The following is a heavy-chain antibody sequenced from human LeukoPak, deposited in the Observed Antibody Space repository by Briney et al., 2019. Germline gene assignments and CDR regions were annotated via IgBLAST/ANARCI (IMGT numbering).Heavy chain of an antibody. D-gene: IGHD1-1*01. CDR2: INHSGST. Sequence: SETLSLTCAVYGWSFSGYYWSWIRQPPGKVLELIGEINHSGSTNYNPSLKSRVTISVDTSKNQFSLKLSSVTAADTAVYYCASLGGTTQGDDYWGQGTLVTVSS. J-gene: IGHJ4*02. CDR1: GWSFSGYY. V-gene: IGHV4-34*01. CDR3: ASLGGTTQGDDY.